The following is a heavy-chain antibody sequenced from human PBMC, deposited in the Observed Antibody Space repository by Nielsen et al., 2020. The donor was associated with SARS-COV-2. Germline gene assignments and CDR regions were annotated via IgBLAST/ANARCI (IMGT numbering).Heavy chain of an antibody. CDR2: IKQDGSEK. V-gene: IGHV3-7*01. Sequence: GGSLRLSCAASGFTFSSYWMSWVRQAPGKGLEWVANIKQDGSEKYYVDSVKGRFTISRDNSKNTLYLQMNSLRAEDTAVYYCARDPLLGELSPYFDYWGQGTLVTVSS. J-gene: IGHJ4*02. CDR3: ARDPLLGELSPYFDY. D-gene: IGHD3-16*02. CDR1: GFTFSSYW.